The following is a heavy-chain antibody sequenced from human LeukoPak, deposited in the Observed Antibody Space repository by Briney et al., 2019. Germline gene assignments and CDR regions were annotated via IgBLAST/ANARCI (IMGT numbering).Heavy chain of an antibody. D-gene: IGHD2-15*01. CDR1: GFTFRSSE. J-gene: IGHJ4*02. CDR3: AKVRYCSGVNCYPDDN. Sequence: GGSLRLSCAASGFTFRSSEMNWVRQAPGKGLNWVAFIRYDGNNKYYADSVKGRFTISRDNSKNMLYLEMNSLSTEDTAVYYCAKVRYCSGVNCYPDDNWGQGTLVTVSS. V-gene: IGHV3-30*02. CDR2: IRYDGNNK.